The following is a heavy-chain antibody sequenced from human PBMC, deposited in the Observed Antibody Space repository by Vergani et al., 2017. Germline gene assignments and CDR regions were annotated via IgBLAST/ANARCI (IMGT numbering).Heavy chain of an antibody. J-gene: IGHJ6*02. V-gene: IGHV1-69-2*01. D-gene: IGHD4-17*01. CDR1: GYIFTDHY. CDR3: ATPQTVTTGGMEV. Sequence: EVQLVPSGAEVKKPGATMKISCKVSGYIFTDHYMHWVKQAPGKGLEWMGLVDPEDGETIYAEKFKGRVTIAADTSTDTAHLELSSLRSEDTAVYYCATPQTVTTGGMEVWGQGTTVIVSS. CDR2: VDPEDGET.